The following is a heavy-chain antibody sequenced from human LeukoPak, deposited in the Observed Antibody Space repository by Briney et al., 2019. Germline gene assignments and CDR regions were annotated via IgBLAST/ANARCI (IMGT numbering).Heavy chain of an antibody. V-gene: IGHV1-69*06. CDR1: GGTFSSYA. Sequence: GSSVKVSCKASGGTFSSYAISWVRQAPGQGLEWMGGIIPIFGTANYAQKFQGRVTMTEDTSTDTAYMELSSLRSEDTAVYYCATDTTELRYAFDIWGQGTTVTVSS. CDR2: IIPIFGTA. CDR3: ATDTTELRYAFDI. J-gene: IGHJ3*02. D-gene: IGHD1-26*01.